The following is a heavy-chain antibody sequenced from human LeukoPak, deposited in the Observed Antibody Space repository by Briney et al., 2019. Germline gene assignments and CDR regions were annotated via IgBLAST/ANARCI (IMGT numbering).Heavy chain of an antibody. CDR3: ARDQPKHVDIVSTINN. CDR2: ISGSGGST. V-gene: IGHV3-23*01. J-gene: IGHJ4*02. CDR1: GFTFSSYA. D-gene: IGHD5/OR15-5a*01. Sequence: GGSLRLSCAASGFTFSSYAMSWVRQAPGKGLEWVSAISGSGGSTYYADSVKGRFTISRDNSKNTLYLQMNSLRAEDTAVYYCARDQPKHVDIVSTINNWGQGTLVTVSS.